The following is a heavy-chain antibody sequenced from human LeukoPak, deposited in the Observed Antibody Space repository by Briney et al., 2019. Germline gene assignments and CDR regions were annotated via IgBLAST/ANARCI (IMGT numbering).Heavy chain of an antibody. V-gene: IGHV3-48*04. CDR3: ARDYYYGSGSYYKY. J-gene: IGHJ4*02. CDR1: GFTFSSSN. CDR2: ISSSSDTL. D-gene: IGHD3-10*01. Sequence: PGGSLRLSCAASGFTFSSSNMNWVRQAPGKGLEWVSFISSSSDTLYYTDSVKSRFTISRDNAKNSLYLQMNSLRAEDTAVYYCARDYYYGSGSYYKYWGQGTLVTVSS.